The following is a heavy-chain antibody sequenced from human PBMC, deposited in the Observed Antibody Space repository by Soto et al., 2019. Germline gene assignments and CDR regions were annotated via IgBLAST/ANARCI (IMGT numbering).Heavy chain of an antibody. V-gene: IGHV3-30*18. CDR2: ISYDGSNK. CDR3: AKDRHPHAYEILTGSYPADDLDS. J-gene: IGHJ4*02. CDR1: GFTFSSYG. D-gene: IGHD3-9*01. Sequence: GGSLILSWAASGFTFSSYGMHWVRQAPGKGLEWVAVISYDGSNKYYADSVKGRFTISRDNSKNTLYLQMNSLRAEDTAVYYCAKDRHPHAYEILTGSYPADDLDSLGQGPLGT.